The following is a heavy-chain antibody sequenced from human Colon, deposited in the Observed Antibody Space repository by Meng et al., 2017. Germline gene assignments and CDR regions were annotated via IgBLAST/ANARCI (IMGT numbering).Heavy chain of an antibody. Sequence: GESLKISCVASGFTFSYYTMNWVRQAPGKGLEWVSAISGGSRYMYYGDSMKGRFTISRDDAKGSLFLQMSSLRVEDPGIYFCARDRNGGDFDIWGQGTVVTVSS. CDR2: ISGGSRYM. CDR1: GFTFSYYT. V-gene: IGHV3-21*06. CDR3: ARDRNGGDFDI. D-gene: IGHD2-8*01. J-gene: IGHJ3*02.